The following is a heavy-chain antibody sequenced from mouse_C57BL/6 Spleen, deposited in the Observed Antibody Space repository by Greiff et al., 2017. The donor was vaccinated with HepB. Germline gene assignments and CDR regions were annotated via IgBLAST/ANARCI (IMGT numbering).Heavy chain of an antibody. J-gene: IGHJ4*01. CDR3: AREDYYGSNARDY. Sequence: EVQLQQSGPVLVKPGASVKMSCKASGYTFTDYYMNWVKQSHGKSLEWIGVINPYNGGTSYNQKFKGKATLTGDKSSSTAYMELNSLTSEDSAVYYCAREDYYGSNARDYWGQGTSVTVSS. CDR1: GYTFTDYY. CDR2: INPYNGGT. D-gene: IGHD1-1*01. V-gene: IGHV1-19*01.